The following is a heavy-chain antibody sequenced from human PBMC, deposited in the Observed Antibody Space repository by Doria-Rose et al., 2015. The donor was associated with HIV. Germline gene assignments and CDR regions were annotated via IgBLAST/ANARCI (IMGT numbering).Heavy chain of an antibody. CDR2: IYSSGST. D-gene: IGHD3-10*01. CDR1: GGSISSYY. J-gene: IGHJ6*03. V-gene: IGHV4-4*09. Sequence: QVQLQESGPGLAKPAETLSLTCTVSGGSISSYYWNWIRQPPGKGLEWIGYIYSSGSTHYNSSLKSRVPISIATPKTQFSLRLISVTAADTAVYYCARFRPSRGIYYSLDVWGKGTTVTVSS. CDR3: ARFRPSRGIYYSLDV.